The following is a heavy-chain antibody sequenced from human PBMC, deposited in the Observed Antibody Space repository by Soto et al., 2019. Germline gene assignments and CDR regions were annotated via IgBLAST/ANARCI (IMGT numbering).Heavy chain of an antibody. CDR1: GFTFSNYV. J-gene: IGHJ4*02. CDR3: AKEGKRVRGPDY. CDR2: ISGTGGST. D-gene: IGHD3-10*01. V-gene: IGHV3-23*01. Sequence: EVQLLESGGGLVQPGGSLRLSCAASGFTFSNYVLSWVRQAPGKGLEWVSAISGTGGSTYYADSVKGRFTISRDNSKNTRYVQMNSLRGEDTAVYYCAKEGKRVRGPDYWGQGTLVTVSS.